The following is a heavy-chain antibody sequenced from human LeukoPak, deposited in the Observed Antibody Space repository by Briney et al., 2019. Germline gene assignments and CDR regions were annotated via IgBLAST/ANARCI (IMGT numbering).Heavy chain of an antibody. V-gene: IGHV3-53*01. CDR1: GFTVSSNY. CDR3: ASWPGGWYGEDS. Sequence: GGSLRLSCEASGFTVSSNYMSWVRQAPGKGLEWVSVIYGGGSTYYADSAKGRFTTSRDTSRNTLYLQMNSLRAEDTAVYYCASWPGGWYGEDSWGQGTLVTVSS. D-gene: IGHD6-19*01. CDR2: IYGGGST. J-gene: IGHJ4*02.